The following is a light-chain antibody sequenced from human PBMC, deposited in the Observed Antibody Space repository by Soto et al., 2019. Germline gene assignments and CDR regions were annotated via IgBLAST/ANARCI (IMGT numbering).Light chain of an antibody. Sequence: EIVMTQSPDTLSVSPGERATLSCRASQNVDTDLARYQHRPGQAPRLLLFSASRRATGTPARFSGSWSGTECTLSSNSLPSEDFAVYYCQQSNTWRTFGQGTKVEV. CDR2: SAS. J-gene: IGKJ1*01. CDR3: QQSNTWRT. V-gene: IGKV3-15*01. CDR1: QNVDTD.